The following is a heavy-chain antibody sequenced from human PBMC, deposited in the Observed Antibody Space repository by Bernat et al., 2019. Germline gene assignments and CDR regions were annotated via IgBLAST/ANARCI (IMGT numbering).Heavy chain of an antibody. CDR2: ISSNGGRT. CDR1: GFTFSSCA. D-gene: IGHD3-3*01. J-gene: IGHJ3*02. CDR3: ARGLGQTIFGGQGDAFDI. V-gene: IGHV3-64*01. Sequence: EVQLVESGGGLVQPGGSLRLSCAASGFTFSSCAMHWVRQAPGKGLEYVSAISSNGGRTYYANSVRGRFTISRDSSKNTLYLQMGSLRAEDMAVYYCARGLGQTIFGGQGDAFDIWGQGTMVTVSS.